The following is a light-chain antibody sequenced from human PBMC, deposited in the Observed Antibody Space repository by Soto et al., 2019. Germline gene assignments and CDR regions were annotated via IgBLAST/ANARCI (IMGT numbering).Light chain of an antibody. V-gene: IGKV4-1*01. Sequence: DIVMTQSPDSLAVSLGERATINCKSNQSVLYSSNNKNYIAWYQQKPGQPPRLLIYWASTRESGVPDRCSGSGSRTHLPLTISSLQAEDVAVCYCQQYYSPPWTFGQGAKVEIK. CDR1: QSVLYSSNNKNY. CDR2: WAS. CDR3: QQYYSPPWT. J-gene: IGKJ1*01.